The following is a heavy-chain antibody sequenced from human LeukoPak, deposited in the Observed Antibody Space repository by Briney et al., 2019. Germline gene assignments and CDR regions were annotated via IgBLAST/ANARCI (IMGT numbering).Heavy chain of an antibody. CDR1: GFTFSDYY. Sequence: GGSLRLSCAASGFTFSDYYMSWIRQAPGKGLEWVSCISSSGSTIYYADSVKGRFTISRDNAKNSLYLQMNSLRAEDTAAYYCAREVAAAVPPDYWGQGTLVTVSS. J-gene: IGHJ4*02. V-gene: IGHV3-11*01. D-gene: IGHD6-13*01. CDR2: ISSSGSTI. CDR3: AREVAAAVPPDY.